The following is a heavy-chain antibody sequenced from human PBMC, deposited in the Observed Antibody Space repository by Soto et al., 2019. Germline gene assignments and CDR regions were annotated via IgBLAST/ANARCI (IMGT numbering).Heavy chain of an antibody. CDR3: ARRGGSYDDYKVNYFDS. D-gene: IGHD4-17*01. CDR2: IYHSGNT. Sequence: VQLQESGPGLVKPSETLSLTCTVFGDSISSPIWWRWVRQPPGKGLEWIGEIYHSGNTNYNPSLKSRVTVSVDKSKNHFSLNLISVTAADTAIYYCARRGGSYDDYKVNYFDSWGQGALVTVSS. V-gene: IGHV4-4*02. CDR1: GDSISSPIW. J-gene: IGHJ4*02.